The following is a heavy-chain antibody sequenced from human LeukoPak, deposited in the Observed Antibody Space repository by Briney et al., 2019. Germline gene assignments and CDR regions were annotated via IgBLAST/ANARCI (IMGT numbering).Heavy chain of an antibody. Sequence: GGSLRLSCAASGFIFSNFTMNWVCQAPGKGLEWVSSISRTTSFKYYADSMKGRFTISRDNVKNSLYLQMNSLRAEDTAVYYCARGVIVGDVWGQGTTVTVSS. V-gene: IGHV3-21*01. D-gene: IGHD1-26*01. CDR1: GFIFSNFT. CDR3: ARGVIVGDV. J-gene: IGHJ6*02. CDR2: ISRTTSFK.